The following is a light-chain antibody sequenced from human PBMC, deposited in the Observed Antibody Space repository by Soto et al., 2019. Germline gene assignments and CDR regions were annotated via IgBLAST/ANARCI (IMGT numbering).Light chain of an antibody. J-gene: IGKJ1*01. V-gene: IGKV3-15*01. CDR3: RHYYNWKPR. CDR1: QSVSSK. CDR2: AAS. Sequence: EIAMTQSPPTLSPSPGHRATLSCGASQSVSSKLAWYQQRNGQAPRLLIYAASTRAPGVPSRFSGSGYGTEFISTISSLRSEENPVYNDRHYYNWKPRFGQGTKVDIK.